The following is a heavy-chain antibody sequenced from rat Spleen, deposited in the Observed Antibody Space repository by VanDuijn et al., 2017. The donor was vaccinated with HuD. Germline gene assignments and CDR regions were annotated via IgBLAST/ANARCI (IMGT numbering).Heavy chain of an antibody. CDR3: ARIAAQGWYFDF. D-gene: IGHD1-2*01. CDR1: GFTFSNYY. CDR2: ISTGGGNT. Sequence: EVQLVESGGGLVQPGRSMKLSCAASGFTFSNYYMAWVRQAPTKGLEWVASISTGGGNTYYRDSVKGRFTISRDNAKSTLYLQMDSLRSEDTATYYCARIAAQGWYFDFWGPGTMVTVSS. J-gene: IGHJ1*01. V-gene: IGHV5-25*01.